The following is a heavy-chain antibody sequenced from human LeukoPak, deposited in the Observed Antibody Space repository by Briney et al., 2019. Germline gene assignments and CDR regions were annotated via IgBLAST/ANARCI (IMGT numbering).Heavy chain of an antibody. CDR3: AKGPRALEHSTQRFDN. D-gene: IGHD1/OR15-1a*01. V-gene: IGHV3-73*01. CDR2: IRSKANSYAT. J-gene: IGHJ4*02. Sequence: GGSLRLSCAASGFTFSGSAMHWVRQASGKGLEWVGRIRSKANSYATAYAASVEGRFTISRDDSKNTAYLQMNSLKTEDTAVYYCAKGPRALEHSTQRFDNWGQGTLVTVSS. CDR1: GFTFSGSA.